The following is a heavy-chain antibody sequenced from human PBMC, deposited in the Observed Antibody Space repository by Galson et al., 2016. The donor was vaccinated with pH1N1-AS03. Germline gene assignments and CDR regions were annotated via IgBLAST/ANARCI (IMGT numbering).Heavy chain of an antibody. V-gene: IGHV4-59*12. CDR3: ARPTSNWGSGDY. CDR1: GGSFSGYY. J-gene: IGHJ4*02. CDR2: ISHNGRT. Sequence: TLSLTCTVSGGSFSGYYWSWVRQAPGKGLEWIGYISHNGRTNFKSSLKSRVTISLDTSNNQFSLRLTSLTAADTAVYYCARPTSNWGSGDYWGQGTLVTVSS. D-gene: IGHD7-27*01.